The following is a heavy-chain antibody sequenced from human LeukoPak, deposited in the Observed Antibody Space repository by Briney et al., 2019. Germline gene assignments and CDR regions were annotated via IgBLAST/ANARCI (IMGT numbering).Heavy chain of an antibody. CDR3: ARGGGSTDYYDSSGYF. V-gene: IGHV4-59*01. D-gene: IGHD3-22*01. J-gene: IGHJ4*02. Sequence: SETLSLTCTVSGGTISSYYWNWIRQPPGKGLEWIGYIHDSGSTKYNPSLKSRVTISVETSKNQFSLKLSSVTAADTAVYYCARGGGSTDYYDSSGYFWGQGTLVTVSS. CDR1: GGTISSYY. CDR2: IHDSGST.